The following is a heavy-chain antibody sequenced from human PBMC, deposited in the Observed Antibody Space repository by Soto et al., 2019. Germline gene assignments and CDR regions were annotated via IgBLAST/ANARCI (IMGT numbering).Heavy chain of an antibody. J-gene: IGHJ3*02. Sequence: ASVKVSCKASGYTFTSYGISWVRQAPGQGLEWMGWISAYNGNTNYAQKLQGRVTMTTDTSTSTAYMGLRSLRSDDTAVYYCARGVLEQWLDDDAFDIWGQGTMVTVSS. CDR2: ISAYNGNT. V-gene: IGHV1-18*01. D-gene: IGHD6-19*01. CDR1: GYTFTSYG. CDR3: ARGVLEQWLDDDAFDI.